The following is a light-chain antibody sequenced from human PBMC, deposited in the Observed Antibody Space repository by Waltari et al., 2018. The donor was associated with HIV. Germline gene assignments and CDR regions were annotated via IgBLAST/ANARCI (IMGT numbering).Light chain of an antibody. V-gene: IGLV1-40*01. CDR2: GNT. CDR3: QSCDRSLRGV. J-gene: IGLJ1*01. CDR1: SSDIGADYD. Sequence: QSVLTQPPSVSGAPGERVTIPCPGSSSDIGADYDVNWYQHLPETAPKLLIYGNTNRPSGVPDRFSGSKSGTAASRAITGLQAEEEADYYCQSCDRSLRGVFGTGTKVTV.